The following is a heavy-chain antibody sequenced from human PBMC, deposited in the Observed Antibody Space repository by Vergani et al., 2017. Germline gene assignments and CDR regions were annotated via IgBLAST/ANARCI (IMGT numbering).Heavy chain of an antibody. V-gene: IGHV4-31*03. Sequence: QVPLQESGPGLVKPSQTLSLICTVSGGPISSGCYYWSWTRQHPGKGLEWIGYLYYSGSTYYNPSLKSRVTISVDTSKNQFSLKLSSVTAADTAVYYCARGKGGYYYYGIDVWGQGTTVTVSS. D-gene: IGHD1-26*01. CDR1: GGPISSGCYY. CDR2: LYYSGST. CDR3: ARGKGGYYYYGIDV. J-gene: IGHJ6*02.